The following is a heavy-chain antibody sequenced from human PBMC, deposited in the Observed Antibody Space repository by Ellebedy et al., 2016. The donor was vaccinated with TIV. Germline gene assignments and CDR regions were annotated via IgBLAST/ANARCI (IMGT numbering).Heavy chain of an antibody. CDR2: IYYSGST. D-gene: IGHD3-10*01. Sequence: SETLSLXXTVSGGSISSSSYYWGWIRQPPGKGLEWIGSIYYSGSTYYNPSLKSRVTISVDTSKNQFSLKLSSVTAADTAVYYCARGIWFGEWSNWFDPWGQGTLVTVSS. J-gene: IGHJ5*02. CDR3: ARGIWFGEWSNWFDP. CDR1: GGSISSSSYY. V-gene: IGHV4-39*01.